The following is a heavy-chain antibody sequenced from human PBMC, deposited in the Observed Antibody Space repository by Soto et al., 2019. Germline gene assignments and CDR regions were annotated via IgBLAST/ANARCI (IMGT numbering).Heavy chain of an antibody. D-gene: IGHD2-15*01. Sequence: SETLSLTCTVSGVSISSFCWSWIRQPPGKGLEWTGHIYYSENTNYSPSLKSRVTMSVDTSKNHFSLKLSTVTAADTAVYYCARGHCSGGSCYPRAYFDYWGQGTLVTVS. V-gene: IGHV4-59*01. CDR2: IYYSENT. CDR1: GVSISSFC. J-gene: IGHJ4*02. CDR3: ARGHCSGGSCYPRAYFDY.